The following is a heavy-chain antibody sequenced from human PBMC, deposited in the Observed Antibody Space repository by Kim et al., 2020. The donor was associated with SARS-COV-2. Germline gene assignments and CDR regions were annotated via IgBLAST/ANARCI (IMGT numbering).Heavy chain of an antibody. CDR3: ARTYCSGGSCYQNY. Sequence: ADPVKGRFTITRDNAKTKLYLRMNSLRAEDTAVYYCARTYCSGGSCYQNYWGQGTLVTVSS. J-gene: IGHJ4*02. D-gene: IGHD2-15*01. V-gene: IGHV3-74*01.